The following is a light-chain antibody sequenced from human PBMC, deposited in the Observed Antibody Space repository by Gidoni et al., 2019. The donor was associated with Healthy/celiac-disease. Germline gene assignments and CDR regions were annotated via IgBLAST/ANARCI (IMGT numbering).Light chain of an antibody. CDR1: QSISSY. V-gene: IGKV1-39*01. Sequence: DIQMTQSPSSLSASVGDRVTITCRASQSISSYLNWYQQKPGKAPNLLIYSASSLQSGVPSRFSGSGSGTDFTLTISSLQPDDFATYYCQQSYSTPTTFGGGTKVEIK. J-gene: IGKJ4*01. CDR3: QQSYSTPTT. CDR2: SAS.